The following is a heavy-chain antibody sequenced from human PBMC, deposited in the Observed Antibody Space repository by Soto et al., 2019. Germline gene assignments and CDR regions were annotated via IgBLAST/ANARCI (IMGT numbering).Heavy chain of an antibody. V-gene: IGHV4-59*08. CDR3: AGGDYYHSSGYYFYYYTMDV. D-gene: IGHD3-22*01. J-gene: IGHJ6*02. CDR2: IYYSGST. CDR1: GCSISTCY. Sequence: SGTLCLICTVSGCSISTCYWSWIRQPPGKGLEWIGYIYYSGSTNYNPSLKSRVTISVDTSKNQFSLKLSSVTAADTAVYYCAGGDYYHSSGYYFYYYTMDVWGQGTTVTVSS.